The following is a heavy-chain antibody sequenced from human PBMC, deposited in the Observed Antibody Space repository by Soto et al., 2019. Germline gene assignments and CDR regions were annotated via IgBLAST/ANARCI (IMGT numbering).Heavy chain of an antibody. Sequence: ASVKVSCKASGYTFTSYGISWVRQAPGQGLEWMGIINPSGGSTSYAQKFQGRVTMTRDTSTSTVYMELSSLRSEDTAVYYCARDTKTYSSSWYSLHFDYWGQGTLVTVSS. CDR3: ARDTKTYSSSWYSLHFDY. J-gene: IGHJ4*02. CDR2: INPSGGST. D-gene: IGHD6-13*01. CDR1: GYTFTSYG. V-gene: IGHV1-46*01.